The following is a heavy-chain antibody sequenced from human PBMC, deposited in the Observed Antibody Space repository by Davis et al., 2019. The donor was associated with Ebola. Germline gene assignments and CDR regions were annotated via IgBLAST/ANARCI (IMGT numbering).Heavy chain of an antibody. CDR1: GYTFTSYG. D-gene: IGHD3-10*01. CDR3: SGGPRNLWYYGSGSYGDY. Sequence: AASVKVSCKASGYTFTSYGISWVRQAPGQGLEWMGWISAYNGNTNYAQKLQGRVTMTTDTSTSTAYMELRSLRSDDTAVYYCSGGPRNLWYYGSGSYGDYWGQGTLVTVSS. V-gene: IGHV1-18*01. CDR2: ISAYNGNT. J-gene: IGHJ4*02.